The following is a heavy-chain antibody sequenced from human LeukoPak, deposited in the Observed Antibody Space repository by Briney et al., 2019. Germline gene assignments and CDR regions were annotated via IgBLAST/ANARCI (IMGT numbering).Heavy chain of an antibody. J-gene: IGHJ4*02. CDR1: GFTFSTYA. V-gene: IGHV3-23*01. Sequence: GGSLRLSCAASGFTFSTYAMSWVRQAPGEGLEWVSAISGSGGSTYYADSVKGRFTISRDNSKNTLYLQMNSLRAEDTAVYYCAKAVYDSSGYLSDYWGQGTLVTVSS. D-gene: IGHD3-22*01. CDR3: AKAVYDSSGYLSDY. CDR2: ISGSGGST.